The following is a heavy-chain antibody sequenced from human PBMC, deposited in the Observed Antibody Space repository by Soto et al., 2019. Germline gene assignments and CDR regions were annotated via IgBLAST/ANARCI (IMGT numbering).Heavy chain of an antibody. CDR2: ISYDGSNK. CDR1: GFTFSSYA. J-gene: IGHJ4*02. V-gene: IGHV3-30-3*01. CDR3: ARDRSPDIVVVVAAISGDLDY. D-gene: IGHD2-15*01. Sequence: QVQLVESGGGVVQPGRSLRLSCAASGFTFSSYAMHWVRQAPGKGLEWVAVISYDGSNKYYADSVKGRFTISRDNSKNTLYLQMNSLRAEDTAVYYCARDRSPDIVVVVAAISGDLDYWGQGTLVTVSS.